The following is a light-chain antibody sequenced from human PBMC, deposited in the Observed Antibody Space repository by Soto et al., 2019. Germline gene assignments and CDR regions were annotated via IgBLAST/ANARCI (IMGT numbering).Light chain of an antibody. CDR3: QQYDHWPPIT. J-gene: IGKJ5*01. CDR2: GAS. CDR1: QSVYSN. Sequence: IGLTQAPANFSLSPGDSATLSCRASQSVYSNLAWYQQKPGQVPRLLIYGASTRATGIPARFSGSGSGTEFTLTISSLQSEDFAVYYCQQYDHWPPITFGQGTRLAIK. V-gene: IGKV3-15*01.